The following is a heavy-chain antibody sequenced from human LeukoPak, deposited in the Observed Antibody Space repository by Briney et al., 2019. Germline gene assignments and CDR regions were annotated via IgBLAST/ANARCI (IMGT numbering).Heavy chain of an antibody. D-gene: IGHD3-22*01. Sequence: PGGSLRLSCAASGFTFSSYWMSWVRQAPGKGLEWVANINKDGGEKYYVDSVKGRFTISRDNAKNSLYLQMNSLRADDTAVYYCAKEATYYYDSSGYYSAVHDAFDIWGQGTMVTVSS. CDR2: INKDGGEK. V-gene: IGHV3-7*03. CDR1: GFTFSSYW. CDR3: AKEATYYYDSSGYYSAVHDAFDI. J-gene: IGHJ3*02.